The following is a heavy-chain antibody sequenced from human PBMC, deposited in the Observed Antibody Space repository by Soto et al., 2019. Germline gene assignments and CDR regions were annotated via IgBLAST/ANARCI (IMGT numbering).Heavy chain of an antibody. CDR3: ARATCYDFWSGYYSVKKYYYYMDV. CDR2: INAGNGNT. J-gene: IGHJ6*03. CDR1: GYTFTSYA. V-gene: IGHV1-3*01. D-gene: IGHD3-3*01. Sequence: GASVKVSCKASGYTFTSYAMHWVRQAPGQRLEWMGWINAGNGNTKYSQKFQGRVTITRDTSASTAYMELSSLRSEDTAVYYCARATCYDFWSGYYSVKKYYYYMDVWGKGTTVTVSS.